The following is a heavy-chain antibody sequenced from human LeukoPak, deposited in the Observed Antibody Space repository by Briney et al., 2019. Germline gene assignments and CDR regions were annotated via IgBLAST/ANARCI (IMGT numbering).Heavy chain of an antibody. CDR1: GGSFSGYY. D-gene: IGHD5-18*01. Sequence: TSETLSLTCAVYGGSFSGYYWSWIRQPPGKGLEWIGEINHSGSTNYNPSLKSRVTISVDTSKNQFSLKLYSVTAADTAVYYCARSRSGYSYDHAAFEIWGQGTMVTVSS. V-gene: IGHV4-34*01. CDR2: INHSGST. J-gene: IGHJ3*02. CDR3: ARSRSGYSYDHAAFEI.